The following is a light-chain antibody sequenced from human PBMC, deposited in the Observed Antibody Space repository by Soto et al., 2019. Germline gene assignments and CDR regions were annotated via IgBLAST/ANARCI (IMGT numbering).Light chain of an antibody. Sequence: EIVLTQSPGTLSLSPGERATLSCRASQSVSSSYLAWYQQKPGQAPRRLIYGASSRATGIPDKFSGRGSGTDFPLTISRLDPEDFAVYYCQQYGSSLFTFGPGNKVDLK. CDR3: QQYGSSLFT. CDR1: QSVSSSY. CDR2: GAS. V-gene: IGKV3-20*01. J-gene: IGKJ3*01.